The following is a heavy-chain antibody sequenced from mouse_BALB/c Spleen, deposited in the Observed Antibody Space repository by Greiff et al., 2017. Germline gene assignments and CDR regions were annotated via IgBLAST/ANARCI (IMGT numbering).Heavy chain of an antibody. Sequence: EVQLVESGGGLVKPGGSLKLSCAASGFTFSSYAMSWVRQTPEKRLEWVASISSGGSTYYPDSVKGRFTISRDNARNILYLQMSSLMSEDTAMYYCARDAYYYGSSGLGAMDYWGQGTSVTVSS. CDR2: ISSGGST. D-gene: IGHD1-1*01. J-gene: IGHJ4*01. V-gene: IGHV5-6-5*01. CDR3: ARDAYYYGSSGLGAMDY. CDR1: GFTFSSYA.